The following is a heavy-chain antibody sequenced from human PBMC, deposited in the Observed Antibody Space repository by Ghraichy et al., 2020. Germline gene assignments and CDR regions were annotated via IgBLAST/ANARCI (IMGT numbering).Heavy chain of an antibody. J-gene: IGHJ6*03. V-gene: IGHV3-48*02. CDR1: GFTFSSYS. CDR2: ISSSSSTI. CDR3: ARDIFGVVIIPKRYYYMDV. Sequence: GGSLRLSCAASGFTFSSYSMNWVRQAPGKGLEWVSYISSSSSTIYYADSVKGRFTISRDNAKNSLYLQMNSLRDEDTAVYYCARDIFGVVIIPKRYYYMDVWGKGTTVTVSS. D-gene: IGHD3-3*01.